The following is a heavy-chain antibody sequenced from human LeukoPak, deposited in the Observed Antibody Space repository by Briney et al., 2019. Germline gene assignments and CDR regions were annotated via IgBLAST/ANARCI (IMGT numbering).Heavy chain of an antibody. CDR3: AKGPDYYGSGSSDY. CDR2: ISVRGGST. Sequence: GGSLRLSCAASGFTFSSYAMSWVRQAPGEGLGWVSAISVRGGSTYYADTVKGRFTISTDNSKNTLYMQKNRLRAENTAVYYCAKGPDYYGSGSSDYRGQGNLVTVSS. V-gene: IGHV3-23*01. CDR1: GFTFSSYA. D-gene: IGHD3-10*01. J-gene: IGHJ4*02.